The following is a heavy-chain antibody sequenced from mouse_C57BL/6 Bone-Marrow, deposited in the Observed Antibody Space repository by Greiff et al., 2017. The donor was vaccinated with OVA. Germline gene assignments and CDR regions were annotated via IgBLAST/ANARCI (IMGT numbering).Heavy chain of an antibody. CDR3: ARWDYYGSSHWYFDV. CDR2: IYPGGGYT. D-gene: IGHD1-1*01. J-gene: IGHJ1*03. CDR1: GYTFTNYW. V-gene: IGHV1-63*01. Sequence: QVQLKESGAELVRPGTSVKMSCKASGYTFTNYWIGWAKQRPGHGLEWIGDIYPGGGYTNYNEKFKGKATLTADKSSSTAYMQFSSLTSEDSAIYYCARWDYYGSSHWYFDVWGTGTTVTVSS.